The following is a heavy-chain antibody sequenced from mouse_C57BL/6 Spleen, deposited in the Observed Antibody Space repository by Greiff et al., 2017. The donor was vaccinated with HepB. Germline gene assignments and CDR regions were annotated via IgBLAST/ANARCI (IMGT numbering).Heavy chain of an antibody. CDR2: IDPETGGT. V-gene: IGHV1-15*01. J-gene: IGHJ4*01. CDR1: GYTFTDYE. Sequence: QVHVKQSGAELVRPGASVTLSCKASGYTFTDYEMHWVKQTPVHGLEWIGAIDPETGGTAYNQKFKGKAILTADKSSSTAYMELRSLTSEDSAVYYCTRRRYAMDYGGQGTSVTVSS. CDR3: TRRRYAMDY.